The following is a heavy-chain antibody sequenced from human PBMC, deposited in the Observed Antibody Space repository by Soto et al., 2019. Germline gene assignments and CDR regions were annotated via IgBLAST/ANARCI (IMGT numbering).Heavy chain of an antibody. V-gene: IGHV3-23*01. J-gene: IGHJ4*02. D-gene: IGHD6-13*01. CDR2: VSGNGLSK. Sequence: EVRLLESGGGLVQPGGSLRLSCAASGITFEDYAISWVRQAPGKGMEWVSDVSGNGLSKHYADSVEDRFTISRDNSKHTVSLQMNNLRADDTAVYYCATTAASAHFDHWGQGILVTVSS. CDR3: ATTAASAHFDH. CDR1: GITFEDYA.